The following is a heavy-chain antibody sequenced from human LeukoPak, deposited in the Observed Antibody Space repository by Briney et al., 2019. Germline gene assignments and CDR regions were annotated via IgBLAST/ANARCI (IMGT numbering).Heavy chain of an antibody. Sequence: PGGSLRLSCAASGFTFSTYGTHWVRQAPGKGLEWVSFIQYDGGNKYYADSVKGRFTISRDNSKNTLYLQMNSLRAEDTAVYYCAKERGVNAGDFDYWGQGTLVTVSS. CDR2: IQYDGGNK. J-gene: IGHJ4*02. D-gene: IGHD5/OR15-5a*01. CDR3: AKERGVNAGDFDY. V-gene: IGHV3-30*02. CDR1: GFTFSTYG.